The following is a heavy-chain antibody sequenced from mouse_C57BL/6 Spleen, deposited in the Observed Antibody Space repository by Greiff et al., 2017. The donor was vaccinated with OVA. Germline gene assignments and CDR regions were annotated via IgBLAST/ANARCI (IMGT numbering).Heavy chain of an antibody. Sequence: EVKLMESGGGLVKPGGSLKLSCAASGFTFSDYGMHWVRQAPEKGLEWVAYISSGSSTIYYADTVKGRFTISRDNAKNTLFLQMTSLRSEDTAMYYCAIGRGTAYAMDYWGQGTSVTVSS. CDR1: GFTFSDYG. D-gene: IGHD1-2*01. CDR2: ISSGSSTI. CDR3: AIGRGTAYAMDY. J-gene: IGHJ4*01. V-gene: IGHV5-17*01.